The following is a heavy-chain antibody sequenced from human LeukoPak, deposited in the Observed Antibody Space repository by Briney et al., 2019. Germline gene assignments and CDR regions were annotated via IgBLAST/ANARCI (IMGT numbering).Heavy chain of an antibody. J-gene: IGHJ6*03. V-gene: IGHV4-34*01. CDR2: INHSGST. CDR3: ARRGVEGSGSYYSNYYYYYYMDV. D-gene: IGHD3-10*01. CDR1: GGSFSGYY. Sequence: PSETLSLTCAVYGGSFSGYYWSWIRQPPGKGLEWIGEINHSGSTNYNPSLKSRVTISVDTSKNQFSLKLSSVTAADTAVYYCARRGVEGSGSYYSNYYYYYYMDVWGKGTTVTVSS.